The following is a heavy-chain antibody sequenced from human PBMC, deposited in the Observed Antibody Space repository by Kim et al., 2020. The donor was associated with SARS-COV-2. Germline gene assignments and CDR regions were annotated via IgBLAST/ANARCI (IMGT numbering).Heavy chain of an antibody. CDR1: GFTFGDYA. CDR2: IRSKAYGGTT. D-gene: IGHD2-2*01. CDR3: TRSAVVPAATNFDY. Sequence: GGSLRLSCTASGFTFGDYAMSWFRQAPGKGLEWVGFIRSKAYGGTTEYAASVKGRFTISRDDSKSIAYLQMNSLKTEDTAVYYCTRSAVVPAATNFDYWGQGTLVTVSS. J-gene: IGHJ4*02. V-gene: IGHV3-49*03.